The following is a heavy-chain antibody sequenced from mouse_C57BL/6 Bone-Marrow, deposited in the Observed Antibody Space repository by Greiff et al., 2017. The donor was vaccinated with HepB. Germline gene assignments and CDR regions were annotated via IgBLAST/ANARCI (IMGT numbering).Heavy chain of an antibody. J-gene: IGHJ4*01. CDR2: ISDGGSYT. CDR3: AIENGLDCYYYAMDY. CDR1: GFTFSSYA. D-gene: IGHD4-1*01. Sequence: DVHLVESGGGLVKPGGSLKLSCAASGFTFSSYAMSWVRQTPEKRLEWVATISDGGSYTYYPDNVKGRFTISRDNAKNNLYLQMSHLKSEDTAMYYCAIENGLDCYYYAMDYWGQGTSVTVSS. V-gene: IGHV5-4*01.